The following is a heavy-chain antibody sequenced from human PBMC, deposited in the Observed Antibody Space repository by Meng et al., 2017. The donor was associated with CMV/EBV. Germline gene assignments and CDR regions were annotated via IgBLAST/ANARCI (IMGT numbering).Heavy chain of an antibody. V-gene: IGHV4-4*07. CDR3: AGSRPGGGACDY. CDR1: APSTKNYN. D-gene: IGHD3-16*01. CDR2: IQVIGHT. J-gene: IGHJ4*02. Sequence: QVHKPESGPGLLKSSEPLSFTSSASAPSTKNYNWNWVRQPAGQGLEWIGLIQVIGHTVYNPSLKSRVTVSLDASKSQFSLTLNSVTAADTATYYCAGSRPGGGACDYWGQGILVTVSS.